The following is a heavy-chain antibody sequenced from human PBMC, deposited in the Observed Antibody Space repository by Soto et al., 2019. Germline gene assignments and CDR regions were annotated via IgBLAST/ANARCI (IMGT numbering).Heavy chain of an antibody. J-gene: IGHJ6*02. CDR3: ARDAEGMDV. CDR1: GFTFSDYY. CDR2: ISSSGSII. V-gene: IGHV3-11*01. Sequence: QLEESGGGLVKPEGSLILSCAASGFTFSDYYMSWIRQAPGKGLEWVAYISSSGSIIKYGDSMKGRFTISRDNSKNTLYLQVNSLRVEDTGVYYCARDAEGMDVWGQGTTVIVSS.